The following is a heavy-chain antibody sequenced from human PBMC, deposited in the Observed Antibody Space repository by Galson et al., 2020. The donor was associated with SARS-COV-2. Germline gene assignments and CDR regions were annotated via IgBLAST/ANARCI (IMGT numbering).Heavy chain of an antibody. V-gene: IGHV1-2*04. D-gene: IGHD2-2*01. Sequence: ASVKVSCKASGYTFTGYYTHWVRQAPGQGLEWMGWINPNSGGTNYAQKFQGWVTMTRDTSISTAYMELSRLRSDDTAVYYCARDLGTLGYCISTSCPPTRGRKYYYYYGMDVWCQGTTVTVSS. CDR1: GYTFTGYY. J-gene: IGHJ6*02. CDR3: ARDLGTLGYCISTSCPPTRGRKYYYYYGMDV. CDR2: INPNSGGT.